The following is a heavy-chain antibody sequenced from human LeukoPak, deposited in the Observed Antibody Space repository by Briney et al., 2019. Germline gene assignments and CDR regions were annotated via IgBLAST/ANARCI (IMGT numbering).Heavy chain of an antibody. V-gene: IGHV3-48*03. CDR3: AKRGSGITVAADY. J-gene: IGHJ4*02. CDR1: GFTFSSYE. D-gene: IGHD6-19*01. Sequence: EPGGSLRLSCAVSGFTFSSYEMNWVRQAPGKGLEWVSYISSSGFNIYYADSVKGRFTISRDNSKNTLYLQMHSLRAEDTAVYYCAKRGSGITVAADYWGQGTLVTVSS. CDR2: ISSSGFNI.